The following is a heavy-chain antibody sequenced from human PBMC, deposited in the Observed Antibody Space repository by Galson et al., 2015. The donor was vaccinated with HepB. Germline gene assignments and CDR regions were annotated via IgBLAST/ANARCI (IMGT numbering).Heavy chain of an antibody. CDR2: IVPIYNKA. V-gene: IGHV1-69*06. J-gene: IGHJ4*02. D-gene: IGHD3-22*01. CDR3: ARNPPTQYFDSSGYAYYFDY. CDR1: GDTFSNYA. Sequence: SVKVSCKASGDTFSNYAISWVRQAPGQGLEWMGWIVPIYNKADYAEKFQGRVTITADKSTGTAYMELSSLRSEDTAVYYCARNPPTQYFDSSGYAYYFDYWGQGTLVTVSS.